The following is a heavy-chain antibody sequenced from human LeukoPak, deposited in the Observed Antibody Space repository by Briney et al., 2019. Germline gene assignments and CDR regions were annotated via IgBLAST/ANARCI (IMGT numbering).Heavy chain of an antibody. CDR3: ARRRSGYYLYYFDY. CDR1: GYSFTTFW. CDR2: IYPGDSET. J-gene: IGHJ4*02. D-gene: IGHD3-22*01. Sequence: GESLKISCKGSGYSFTTFWIGWVRQMPGKGLEWMGIIYPGDSETRYSPSFQGQVTISADKSISTAYLQWSSLKASDTAMYYCARRRSGYYLYYFDYWGQGTLVTVSS. V-gene: IGHV5-51*01.